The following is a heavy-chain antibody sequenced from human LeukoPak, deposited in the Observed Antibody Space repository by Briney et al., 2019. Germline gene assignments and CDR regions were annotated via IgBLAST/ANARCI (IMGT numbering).Heavy chain of an antibody. CDR1: GFTFSSYA. J-gene: IGHJ3*02. Sequence: GGSLRLYCAASGFTFSSYAMHWGRQAPGKGLEWVAVISYDGSNKYYADSVKGRFTISRDNSKNTLYLQMNSLRAEDTAVYYCASGRAFDIWGQGTMVTVSS. CDR2: ISYDGSNK. V-gene: IGHV3-30*04. CDR3: ASGRAFDI.